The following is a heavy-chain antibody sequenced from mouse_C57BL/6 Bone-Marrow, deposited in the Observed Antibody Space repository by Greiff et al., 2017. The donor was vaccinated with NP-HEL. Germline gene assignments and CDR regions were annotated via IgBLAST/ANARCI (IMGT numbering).Heavy chain of an antibody. D-gene: IGHD1-1*01. J-gene: IGHJ3*01. Sequence: QVQLKESGAELARPGASVKLSCKASGYTFTSYGISWVKQRTGQGLEWIGEIYPRSGNTYYNEKFKGKATLTADKSSSTAYMELRSLTSEDSAVYFCARFYYYGSSTWFAYWGQGTLVTVSA. CDR3: ARFYYYGSSTWFAY. CDR1: GYTFTSYG. V-gene: IGHV1-81*01. CDR2: IYPRSGNT.